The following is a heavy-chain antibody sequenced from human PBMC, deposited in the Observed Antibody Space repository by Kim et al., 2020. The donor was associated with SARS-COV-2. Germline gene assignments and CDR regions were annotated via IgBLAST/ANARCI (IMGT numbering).Heavy chain of an antibody. Sequence: SETLSLTCTVSGGSISSGGYYWSWIRQHPGKGLEWIGYIYYSGSTYPTPSLQSRVTISVDTTQNPFYLKLSSVTDAATAVYYCANQKGGGSEGKGGFDV. V-gene: IGHV4-31*03. CDR2: IYYSGST. D-gene: IGHD2-15*01. J-gene: IGHJ3*01. CDR3: ANQKGGGSEGKGGFDV. CDR1: GGSISSGGYY.